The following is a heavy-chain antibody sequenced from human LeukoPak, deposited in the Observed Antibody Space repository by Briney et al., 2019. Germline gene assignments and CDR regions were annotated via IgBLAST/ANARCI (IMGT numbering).Heavy chain of an antibody. Sequence: PGGSLRLSCAASGFTFSSYGMHWVRQAPGKGLEWVAFIRYDGSNKYYADSVKGRFTISRDNSKNTLYLQMNSLRAEDTAVYYCAKDGLWFGDVYYYYMDVWGKGTTVTISS. CDR3: AKDGLWFGDVYYYYMDV. V-gene: IGHV3-30*02. CDR1: GFTFSSYG. CDR2: IRYDGSNK. D-gene: IGHD3-10*01. J-gene: IGHJ6*03.